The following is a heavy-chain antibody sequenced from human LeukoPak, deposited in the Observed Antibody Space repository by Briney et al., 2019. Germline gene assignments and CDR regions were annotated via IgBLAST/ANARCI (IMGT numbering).Heavy chain of an antibody. CDR2: VYPTGST. V-gene: IGHV4-4*07. Sequence: SETLSLTCDVSGGSMRSYWWGWVRQPAGKGLEWIGRVYPTGSTRFNPSLKSRLTMSMDTSTTQFSMKLTSVIAADTAVYFCARQGYTVSYYFLDYWSQGTLVTVSS. D-gene: IGHD1-26*01. CDR1: GGSMRSYW. J-gene: IGHJ4*02. CDR3: ARQGYTVSYYFLDY.